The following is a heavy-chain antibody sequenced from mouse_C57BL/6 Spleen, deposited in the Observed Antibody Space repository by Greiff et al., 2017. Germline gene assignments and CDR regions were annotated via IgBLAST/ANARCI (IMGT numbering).Heavy chain of an antibody. J-gene: IGHJ1*03. CDR3: AREGVLGGYWYFDV. V-gene: IGHV1-64*01. CDR2: IHPNSGST. CDR1: GYTFTSYW. D-gene: IGHD1-1*02. Sequence: QVQLQQPGAELVKPGASVKLSCKASGYTFTSYWMHWVKQRPGQGLEWIGMIHPNSGSTNYNEKFKSKATLTVDKSSSTAYMQLSSLTSEDSAVYYCAREGVLGGYWYFDVWGTGTTVTVSS.